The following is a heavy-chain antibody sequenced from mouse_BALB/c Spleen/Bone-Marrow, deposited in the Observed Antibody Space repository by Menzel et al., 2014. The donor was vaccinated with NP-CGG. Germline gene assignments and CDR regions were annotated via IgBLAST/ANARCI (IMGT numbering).Heavy chain of an antibody. V-gene: IGHV1-37*01. CDR1: GYSSTACF. CDR3: ARRWSGAMDY. D-gene: IGHD2-3*01. Sequence: VQLQQSGPEPVKPGASMKISCKASGYSSTACFIHWIKQSHVKSLEWIGRINPYNGATTYNQNFNDKASLTVDKSSSTAYMELHSLTSEDSAVYYCARRWSGAMDYWGQGTSVTVSS. CDR2: INPYNGAT. J-gene: IGHJ4*01.